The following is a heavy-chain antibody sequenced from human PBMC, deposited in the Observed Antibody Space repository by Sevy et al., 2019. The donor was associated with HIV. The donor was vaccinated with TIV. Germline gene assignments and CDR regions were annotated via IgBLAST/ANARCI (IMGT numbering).Heavy chain of an antibody. D-gene: IGHD2-8*01. Sequence: GGSLRLSCAASGFAFYDYSMRWIRQAPGKGLEWVATLSFGCGKINYADSVKGRFTNSRDNSKNSFYLQMDNLRVEDTALYYCAREGCTRPHDYWGQGTRVTVSS. CDR2: LSFGCGKI. CDR3: AREGCTRPHDY. V-gene: IGHV3-23*01. J-gene: IGHJ4*02. CDR1: GFAFYDYS.